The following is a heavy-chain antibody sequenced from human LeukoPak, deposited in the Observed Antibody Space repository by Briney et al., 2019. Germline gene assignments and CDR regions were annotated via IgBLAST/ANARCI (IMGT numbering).Heavy chain of an antibody. D-gene: IGHD3-22*01. CDR2: ISYDGKEK. J-gene: IGHJ4*02. Sequence: GGSLRLSCAASGFTFSGYAMHWLRQAPGKGLEWLTFISYDGKEKHYADAVRGRFTISRDNSKNTLYLQMNSLRGEDTAVYYCAKISGYYTSDYWGQGTLVTVSS. V-gene: IGHV3-30-3*02. CDR1: GFTFSGYA. CDR3: AKISGYYTSDY.